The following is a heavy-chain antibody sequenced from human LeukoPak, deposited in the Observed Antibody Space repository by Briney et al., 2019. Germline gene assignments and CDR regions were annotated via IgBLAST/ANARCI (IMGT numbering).Heavy chain of an antibody. Sequence: GGSLRLSCAVSGFTVSGNYMSWVRQAPGKGLEWVSLIYSGGTTYYADSVKGRFTISRGNSKNTLYLQMNSLRAEDTAVYYCARRAGGYSHPYDYWGQGILVTVSS. D-gene: IGHD4-23*01. CDR2: IYSGGTT. V-gene: IGHV3-53*01. CDR3: ARRAGGYSHPYDY. J-gene: IGHJ4*02. CDR1: GFTVSGNY.